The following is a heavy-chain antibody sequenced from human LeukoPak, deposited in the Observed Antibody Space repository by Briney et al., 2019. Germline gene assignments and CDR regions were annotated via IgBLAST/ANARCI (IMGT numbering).Heavy chain of an antibody. CDR2: IKHDGSDK. Sequence: GGSLRLSCSASGFTFSNYWMTWVRQSPGKGLEWVAIIKHDGSDKYCVDSVKGRFTISRDNAKNSLYLQMSSLRAEDTAVYYCARGWYYDILAGPQGADLWGQGTLAIVSS. CDR1: GFTFSNYW. J-gene: IGHJ5*02. CDR3: ARGWYYDILAGPQGADL. V-gene: IGHV3-7*01. D-gene: IGHD3-9*01.